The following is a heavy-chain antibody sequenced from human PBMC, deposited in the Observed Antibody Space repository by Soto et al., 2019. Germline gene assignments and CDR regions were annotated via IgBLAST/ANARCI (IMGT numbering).Heavy chain of an antibody. Sequence: ESRLTRVNPMHALRQSLNFCGFRLISNAVGVGLLRQPPGKALECLALIYWDGDKRYNPSLTNRVIITKDTSKNQVVLTMTDMAPADTGTYFCAFLRLGGTFVLGATFDYCGQGVLVTVYS. V-gene: IGHV2-5*02. J-gene: IGHJ4*02. CDR1: GFRLISNAVG. D-gene: IGHD1-26*01. CDR2: IYWDGDK. CDR3: AFLRLGGTFVLGATFDY.